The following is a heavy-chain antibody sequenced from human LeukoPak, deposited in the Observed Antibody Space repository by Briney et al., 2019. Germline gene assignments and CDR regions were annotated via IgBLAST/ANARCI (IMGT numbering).Heavy chain of an antibody. D-gene: IGHD6-19*01. CDR1: GGSISSYY. CDR3: ARRPLIAVAGKNWFDP. J-gene: IGHJ5*02. V-gene: IGHV4-59*12. CDR2: IYYSGST. Sequence: SETLSLTCTVSGGSISSYYWSWIRRPPGKGLEWIGYIYYSGSTNYNPSLKSRVTISVDTSKNQFSLKLSSVTAADTAVYYCARRPLIAVAGKNWFDPWGQGTLVTVSS.